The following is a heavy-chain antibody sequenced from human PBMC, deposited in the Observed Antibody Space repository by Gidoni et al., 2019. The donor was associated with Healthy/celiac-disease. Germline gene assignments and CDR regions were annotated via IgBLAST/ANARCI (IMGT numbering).Heavy chain of an antibody. CDR2: INHSGST. V-gene: IGHV4-34*01. CDR3: ARDELRYFDWLRAGYGMDV. Sequence: QVQLQQWGAGLLKPSETLSLTCAVYGGSFSGYYWSWIRQPPGTGLEWIGEINHSGSTNYNPSLQIRVTISVDTSKNQFSLKLSSVTAADTAVYYCARDELRYFDWLRAGYGMDVWGQGTTVTVSS. J-gene: IGHJ6*02. CDR1: GGSFSGYY. D-gene: IGHD3-9*01.